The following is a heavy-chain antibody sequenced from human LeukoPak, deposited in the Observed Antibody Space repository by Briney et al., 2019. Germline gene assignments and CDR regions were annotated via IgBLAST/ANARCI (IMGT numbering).Heavy chain of an antibody. Sequence: ASVKVSCKASGYTFTSYYMHWVRQAPGQGLEWMGIINPSGGSTSYAQKFQGRVTMTRDTSTSTVYMELSSLRSEDTAVSYCARGLEQWLVLGTFDYWGQGTLVTVSS. D-gene: IGHD6-19*01. CDR3: ARGLEQWLVLGTFDY. J-gene: IGHJ4*02. CDR1: GYTFTSYY. V-gene: IGHV1-46*01. CDR2: INPSGGST.